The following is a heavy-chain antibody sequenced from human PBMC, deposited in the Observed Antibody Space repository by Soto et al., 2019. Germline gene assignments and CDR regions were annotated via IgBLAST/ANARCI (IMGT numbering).Heavy chain of an antibody. CDR2: IGTAGDT. J-gene: IGHJ6*02. Sequence: PGGSLRLSCAASGFTFSSYDMHWVRQATGKGLEWVSAIGTAGDTCYPGSVKGRFTISRENAKNSLYLQMNSLRAEDTAVYYCARVFSGNYYDSSGYLPFRTYYYYGMDVWGQGTTVTVSS. V-gene: IGHV3-13*01. D-gene: IGHD3-22*01. CDR1: GFTFSSYD. CDR3: ARVFSGNYYDSSGYLPFRTYYYYGMDV.